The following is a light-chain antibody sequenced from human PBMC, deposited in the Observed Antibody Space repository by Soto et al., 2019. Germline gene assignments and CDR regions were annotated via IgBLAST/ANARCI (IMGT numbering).Light chain of an antibody. CDR2: DAS. CDR1: QSVSTH. V-gene: IGKV3-11*01. CDR3: QQRTTWPRT. Sequence: EIVLTQSPATLSLSPGERATLSCRASQSVSTHLAWYQQKPGQAPRLLIYDASNRATGFPARFSGSGSGTDFTLTISSLEPEDFAVYYCQQRTTWPRTFGQGTKLEIK. J-gene: IGKJ2*01.